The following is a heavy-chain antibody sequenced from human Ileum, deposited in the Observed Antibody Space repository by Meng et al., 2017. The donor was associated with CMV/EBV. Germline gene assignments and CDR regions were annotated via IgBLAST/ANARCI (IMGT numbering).Heavy chain of an antibody. V-gene: IGHV3-48*03. CDR1: GFTFSSYE. D-gene: IGHD6-19*01. CDR2: ISSSGSTI. Sequence: GESLKISCAASGFTFSSYEMNWVRQAPGKGLEWVSYISSSGSTIYYTDSVKGRSTISRDNAKNSLYLQMNSLRAEDTAVYYCASATKQLLGIRLYYYCDYWGQGTLVTVSS. CDR3: ASATKQLLGIRLYYYCDY. J-gene: IGHJ4*02.